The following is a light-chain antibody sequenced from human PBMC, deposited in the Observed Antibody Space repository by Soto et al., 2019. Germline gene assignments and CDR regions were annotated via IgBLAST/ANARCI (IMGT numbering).Light chain of an antibody. CDR2: ASS. V-gene: IGKV1-39*01. J-gene: IGKJ4*01. CDR1: QSIAKY. Sequence: DIQMTQSPSSLSASVGDRVTITCRASQSIAKYLHWYQQKPGKAPNLLIYASSNLQSGVPSRFSGSGSGTDFTLTISSLQPEDFATYYCQQSYSNPRTFGGGTKVGT. CDR3: QQSYSNPRT.